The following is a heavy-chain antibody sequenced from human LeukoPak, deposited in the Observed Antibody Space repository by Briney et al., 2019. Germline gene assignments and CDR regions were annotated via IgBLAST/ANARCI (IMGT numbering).Heavy chain of an antibody. CDR2: IIPIFGTA. Sequence: SVKVSCKASGGTFSSYAISWVRQAPGQGLEWMGGIIPIFGTANYAQKFQGRVTITADTSTSTAYMELSSLRSEDTAVYYCARDREGVTAFDYWGQGTLVTVSS. V-gene: IGHV1-69*06. CDR3: ARDREGVTAFDY. CDR1: GGTFSSYA. J-gene: IGHJ4*02. D-gene: IGHD2-21*02.